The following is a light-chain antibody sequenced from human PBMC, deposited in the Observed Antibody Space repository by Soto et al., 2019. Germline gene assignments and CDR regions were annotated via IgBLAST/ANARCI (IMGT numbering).Light chain of an antibody. Sequence: QSALTQPASVSGSPGQSITISCTGTSSDVGGYNYVSWYQQHPGKAPKLMIYEVSNRPSGVSNRFSASKSGNTASLTISGVQPEDEADYYCCSYAGSTTWVFGGGTKLTVL. CDR2: EVS. CDR3: CSYAGSTTWV. V-gene: IGLV2-14*01. CDR1: SSDVGGYNY. J-gene: IGLJ3*02.